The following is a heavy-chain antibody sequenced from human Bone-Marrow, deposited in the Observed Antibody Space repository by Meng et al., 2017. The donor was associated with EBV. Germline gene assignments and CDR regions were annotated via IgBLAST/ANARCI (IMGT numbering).Heavy chain of an antibody. V-gene: IGHV1-69*13. J-gene: IGHJ4*02. CDR2: FIPVSGAP. Sequence: VVQSGGDVKKPVSSMSVSCNTSGGPFSIYAVSWVRQAPGQGLEWMGGFIPVSGAPHYARKFQDRVTITADESTSTHYMDLNNLKSEDTAMYYCASESRRGFTPDYWGQGTLVTVSS. CDR3: ASESRRGFTPDY. D-gene: IGHD3-10*01. CDR1: GGPFSIYA.